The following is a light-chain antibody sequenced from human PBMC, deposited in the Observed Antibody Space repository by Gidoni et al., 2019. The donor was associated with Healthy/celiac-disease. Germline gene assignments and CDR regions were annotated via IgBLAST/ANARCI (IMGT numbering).Light chain of an antibody. CDR1: QSISSW. J-gene: IGKJ4*01. CDR2: KAS. CDR3: QQYNSYSPLT. Sequence: IQMTKSPSTLSASVGDRVTITCRASQSISSWLAWYQQKPGKAPKLLIYKASILESGVPSRFSGSGSGTEFTLTISRLHPDDFATYYCQQYNSYSPLTFGGGSKVKIK. V-gene: IGKV1-5*03.